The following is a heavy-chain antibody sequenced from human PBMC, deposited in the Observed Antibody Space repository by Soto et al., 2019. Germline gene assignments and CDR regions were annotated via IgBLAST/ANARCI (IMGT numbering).Heavy chain of an antibody. J-gene: IGHJ6*02. CDR1: GGTFSSYA. V-gene: IGHV1-69*06. D-gene: IGHD6-6*01. CDR2: IIPIFGTA. Sequence: SVKVSCKASGGTFSSYAISGVREAPGQGLEWMGGIIPIFGTANYAQKFQGRVTITADKSTSTAYMELSSLRSEDTAVYYCARLLAARRGLGGMDVWGQGTTVTVSS. CDR3: ARLLAARRGLGGMDV.